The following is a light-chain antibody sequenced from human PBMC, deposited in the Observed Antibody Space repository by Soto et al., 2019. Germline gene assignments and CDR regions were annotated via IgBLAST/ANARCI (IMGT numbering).Light chain of an antibody. V-gene: IGLV1-44*01. J-gene: IGLJ3*02. CDR2: RNS. CDR3: AAWDDNLRGVV. Sequence: QSGLTQPPSASGTPGQRIIISCSGSSSNIGRNTVNWYQHLPGRAPKVLIYRNSHRPSGVPDRFSGSQSGSSASLAISGLQSEDEADYYCAAWDDNLRGVVFDGGTKLTVL. CDR1: SSNIGRNT.